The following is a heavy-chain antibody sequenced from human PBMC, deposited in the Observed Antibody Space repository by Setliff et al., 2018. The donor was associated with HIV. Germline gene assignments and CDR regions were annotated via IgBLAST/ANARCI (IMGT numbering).Heavy chain of an antibody. D-gene: IGHD2-8*01. CDR1: GGSISSHY. CDR3: ARHSPNVGVRGDAFDI. J-gene: IGHJ3*02. V-gene: IGHV4-59*08. Sequence: PSETLSLTCTVSGGSISSHYWIWIRQPPGKGLEWIGYIHYSGATNYNPSLKSRVTISLDTSRTPFSLRLSSVTAAGTAVYYCARHSPNVGVRGDAFDIWGQGTVVTVSS. CDR2: IHYSGAT.